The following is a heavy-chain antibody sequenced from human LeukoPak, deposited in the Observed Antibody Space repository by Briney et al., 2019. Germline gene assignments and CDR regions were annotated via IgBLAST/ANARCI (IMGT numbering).Heavy chain of an antibody. V-gene: IGHV3-23*01. CDR1: GFTFSSYA. Sequence: GSLRLSCAASGFTFSSYAMSWVRQAPGKGLEWVSGISGSGGSTYYADSVKGRFTISRDNAKNSLYLQMNSLRAEDTAVYYCARDVSLVQDWFDPWGQGTLVTVSS. CDR2: ISGSGGST. D-gene: IGHD6-13*01. J-gene: IGHJ5*02. CDR3: ARDVSLVQDWFDP.